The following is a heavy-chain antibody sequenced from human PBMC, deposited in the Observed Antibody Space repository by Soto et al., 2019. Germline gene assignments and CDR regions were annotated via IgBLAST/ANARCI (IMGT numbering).Heavy chain of an antibody. CDR1: GFTFSSYG. J-gene: IGHJ4*02. CDR2: ISGSGGST. V-gene: IGHV3-23*01. D-gene: IGHD1-1*01. Sequence: EVQLLESGGGSVQPGGSLRLSCAASGFTFSSYGMSWVRQAPGKGLEWVSGISGSGGSTYYADSVKGRFTISRDNSNNTLYLQINSLRAEDTAVYYCAKRTTDWYNHFDSWGQRTLVTVSS. CDR3: AKRTTDWYNHFDS.